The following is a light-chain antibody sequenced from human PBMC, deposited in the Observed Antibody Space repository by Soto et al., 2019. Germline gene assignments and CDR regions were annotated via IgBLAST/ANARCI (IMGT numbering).Light chain of an antibody. Sequence: EVVLTQSPGTLSLSPGERATLSCRASQTVRNSYLAWYQQKPGQAPRLLIYDASSRATGIPDRFGGGGSGTDFTLTISRLEPEDFAVYYCQQFSSYPLTFGGGTKVDIK. CDR1: QTVRNSY. J-gene: IGKJ4*01. CDR3: QQFSSYPLT. V-gene: IGKV3-20*01. CDR2: DAS.